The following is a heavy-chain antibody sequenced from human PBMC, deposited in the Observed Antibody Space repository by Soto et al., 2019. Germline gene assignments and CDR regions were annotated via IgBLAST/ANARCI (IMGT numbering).Heavy chain of an antibody. V-gene: IGHV3-30*18. CDR1: GFTFSSYG. J-gene: IGHJ4*02. CDR2: ISFDGGEK. CDR3: AKEKQLLPDY. D-gene: IGHD2-2*01. Sequence: QVQLVESGGGVVQPGRSLRLSCAASGFTFSSYGMHWVRQAPGKGLEWVALISFDGGEKFYPDSVKGRFTMSRDNSKNTLYLQMDSLRPEDTAVYYCAKEKQLLPDYWGQGTLVTVSS.